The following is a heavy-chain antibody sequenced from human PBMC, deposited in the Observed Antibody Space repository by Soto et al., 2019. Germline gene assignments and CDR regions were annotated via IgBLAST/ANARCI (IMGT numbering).Heavy chain of an antibody. V-gene: IGHV1-8*01. CDR2: LNPNTGNT. D-gene: IGHD3-16*02. CDR1: GYTFTSYD. Sequence: ASVKVSCKASGYTFTSYDVNWVRQATGQGLEWMGWLNPNTGNTGYAQKFQGRVTMTRNTSISTAYMELSSLRSEDTSVYYCARGRSFRLVGVPLDSWGQGTLVTVSS. J-gene: IGHJ4*02. CDR3: ARGRSFRLVGVPLDS.